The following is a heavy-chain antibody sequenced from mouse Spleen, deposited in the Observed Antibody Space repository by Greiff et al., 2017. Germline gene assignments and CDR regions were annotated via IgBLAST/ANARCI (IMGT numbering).Heavy chain of an antibody. CDR3: AREGLYRDY. J-gene: IGHJ2*01. CDR1: GYSITSGYY. Sequence: EVQLQESGPGLVKPSQSLSLTCSVTGYSITSGYYWNWIRQFPGNKLEWMGYISYDGSNNYNPSLKNRISITRDTSKNQFFLKLNSVTTEDTATYYCAREGLYRDYWGQGTTLTVSS. D-gene: IGHD2-12*01. V-gene: IGHV3-6*01. CDR2: ISYDGSN.